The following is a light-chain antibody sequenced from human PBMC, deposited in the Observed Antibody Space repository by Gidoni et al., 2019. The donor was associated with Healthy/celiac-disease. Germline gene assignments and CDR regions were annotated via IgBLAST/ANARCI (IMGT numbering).Light chain of an antibody. J-gene: IGKJ3*01. CDR1: QGISNY. V-gene: IGKV1-27*01. Sequence: DIQMTESPSSLSASVGDRATITCRASQGISNYLAWYQQKPEKVPKLLIYAASTLQSGVPSRFSGSGSGTDFTLTISSLQPEDVATYYCQKYNSALGFTFGPGTKVDIK. CDR3: QKYNSALGFT. CDR2: AAS.